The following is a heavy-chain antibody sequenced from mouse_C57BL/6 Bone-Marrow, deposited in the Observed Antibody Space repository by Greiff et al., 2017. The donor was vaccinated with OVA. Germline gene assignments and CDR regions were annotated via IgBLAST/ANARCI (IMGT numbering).Heavy chain of an antibody. CDR3: AREGAYYSNHAYFDY. V-gene: IGHV1-75*01. CDR2: IFPGSGST. D-gene: IGHD2-5*01. Sequence: QVQLQQSGPELVKPGASVKISCKASGYTFTDYYINWVKQRPGQGLEWIGWIFPGSGSTYYNEKFKGKATLTVDKSSSTAYMLLSSLTSEDSAVYFCAREGAYYSNHAYFDYWGQGTTLTVSS. CDR1: GYTFTDYY. J-gene: IGHJ2*01.